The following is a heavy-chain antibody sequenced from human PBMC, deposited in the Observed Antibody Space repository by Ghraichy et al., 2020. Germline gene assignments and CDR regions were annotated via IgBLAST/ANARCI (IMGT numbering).Heavy chain of an antibody. CDR3: AKGKAATLLDWFDP. Sequence: GGSLRLSCSASGFTFSSYVMTWVRQAPGKGLEWVSSITGSGGTTFYADSVKGRFTISRDNSRNTLFLQMYSLRAEDTAVYYCAKGKAATLLDWFDPWGRGTLVTVSS. D-gene: IGHD6-13*01. V-gene: IGHV3-23*01. CDR1: GFTFSSYV. J-gene: IGHJ5*02. CDR2: ITGSGGTT.